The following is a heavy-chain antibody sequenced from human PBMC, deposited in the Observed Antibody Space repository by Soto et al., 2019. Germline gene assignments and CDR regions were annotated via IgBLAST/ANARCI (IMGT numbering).Heavy chain of an antibody. V-gene: IGHV1-2*04. J-gene: IGHJ6*03. Sequence: ASVKVSCKASGYTFTGYYMHWVRQAPGQGLEWMGWINPHSGGTNYAQKFQGWVTMTRDTSRSTAYMELSRLRSDDTAVYYCARGSYGSGSYGYYYYMDVWGKGTTVTVSS. D-gene: IGHD3-10*01. CDR2: INPHSGGT. CDR3: ARGSYGSGSYGYYYYMDV. CDR1: GYTFTGYY.